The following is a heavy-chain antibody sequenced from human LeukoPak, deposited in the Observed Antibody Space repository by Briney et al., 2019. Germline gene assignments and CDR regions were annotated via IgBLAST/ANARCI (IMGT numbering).Heavy chain of an antibody. CDR1: GFTFSSYA. D-gene: IGHD4-23*01. V-gene: IGHV3-23*01. CDR2: ISGSGGST. Sequence: GGSLRLSCAASGFTFSSYAMSWVRQAPGKGLEWVSAISGSGGSTYYADSVKGRFTISRDNSKNTLYLQMNRLRAEDTAVYCCAREPFRVGNSFDYWGQGTLVTVSS. CDR3: AREPFRVGNSFDY. J-gene: IGHJ4*02.